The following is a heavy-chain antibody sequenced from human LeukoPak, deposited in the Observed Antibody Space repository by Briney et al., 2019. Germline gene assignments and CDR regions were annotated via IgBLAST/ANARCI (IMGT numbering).Heavy chain of an antibody. CDR1: GFTFSRYC. V-gene: IGHV3-7*01. CDR2: INQDESAK. CDR3: AKLLRAATTYDF. J-gene: IGHJ4*01. Sequence: PGGSLRLSCAASGFTFSRYCMSWVRQAPGKGLEWVGSINQDESAKFYVDSVKGRFTISRDNAKNSLFLQMNALRADDTAFYYCAKLLRAATTYDFWGHGALVTDS. D-gene: IGHD1-1*01.